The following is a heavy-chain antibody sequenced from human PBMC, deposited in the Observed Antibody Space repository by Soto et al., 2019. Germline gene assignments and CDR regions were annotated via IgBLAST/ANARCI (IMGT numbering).Heavy chain of an antibody. CDR2: IIPIFGTA. CDR3: ARVVCGGDCYSGGYYYYGMDV. CDR1: GGTFSSYA. J-gene: IGHJ6*02. Sequence: SVKVSCKASGGTFSSYAISWVRQAPGQGLEWMGGIIPIFGTANYAQKFQGRVTITADESTSTAYMELSSLRSEDTAVYYCARVVCGGDCYSGGYYYYGMDVWGQGTTVTGSS. D-gene: IGHD2-21*02. V-gene: IGHV1-69*13.